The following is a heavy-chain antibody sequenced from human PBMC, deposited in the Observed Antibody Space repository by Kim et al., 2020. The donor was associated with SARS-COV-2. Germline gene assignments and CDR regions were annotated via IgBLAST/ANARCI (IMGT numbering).Heavy chain of an antibody. Sequence: GGSLRLSCAASGFTVSSNYMSWVRQAPGKGLEWVSVIYSGGSTYYADSVKGRFTISRDNSKNTLYLQMNSLRAEDTAVYYCASNYGDYGSYYFDYWGQGTLVTVSS. CDR1: GFTVSSNY. D-gene: IGHD4-17*01. J-gene: IGHJ4*02. CDR2: IYSGGST. CDR3: ASNYGDYGSYYFDY. V-gene: IGHV3-53*01.